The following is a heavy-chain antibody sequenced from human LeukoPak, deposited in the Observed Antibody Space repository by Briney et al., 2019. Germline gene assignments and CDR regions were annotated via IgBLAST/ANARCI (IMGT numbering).Heavy chain of an antibody. V-gene: IGHV3-33*01. CDR3: ARKPHYGDYDGDAFDI. Sequence: GRSLRLSCAASGFTFSSYGMHWVRQAPGKGLEWVAVIWYDGSNKYYADSVKGRFTISRDNSKNTLYLQMNSLRAEDTAVYYCARKPHYGDYDGDAFDIWGQGTKVTVSS. CDR2: IWYDGSNK. J-gene: IGHJ3*02. CDR1: GFTFSSYG. D-gene: IGHD4-17*01.